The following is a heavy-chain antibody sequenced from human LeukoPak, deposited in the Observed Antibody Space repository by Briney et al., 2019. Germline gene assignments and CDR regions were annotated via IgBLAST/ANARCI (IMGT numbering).Heavy chain of an antibody. V-gene: IGHV3-73*01. D-gene: IGHD3-22*01. CDR2: IRSKANSYAT. CDR1: GFTFSGSA. Sequence: PGGSLRLSCAASGFTFSGSAMHWVRQASGKGLEWVGRIRSKANSYATAYAASVKGRFTTSRDDSKNTAYLQMNSLKTEDTAVYYCTPLWDYYDSSGYFDYWGQGTLVTVSS. CDR3: TPLWDYYDSSGYFDY. J-gene: IGHJ4*02.